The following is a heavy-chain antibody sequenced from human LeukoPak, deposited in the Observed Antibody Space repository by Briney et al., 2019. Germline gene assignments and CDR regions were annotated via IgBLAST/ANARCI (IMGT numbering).Heavy chain of an antibody. CDR3: ARVLNCCDSRYYYMDV. CDR1: GFTSSAFW. J-gene: IGHJ6*03. D-gene: IGHD3-22*01. Sequence: GGSLRLSCVASGFTSSAFWMSWVRRPPGKRLEWVANIKKDGSEKEYVDSVKGRFSIFRDNAKNSLYLQMNSLRAEDTAVYYCARVLNCCDSRYYYMDVWGKGTTVTVSS. CDR2: IKKDGSEK. V-gene: IGHV3-7*01.